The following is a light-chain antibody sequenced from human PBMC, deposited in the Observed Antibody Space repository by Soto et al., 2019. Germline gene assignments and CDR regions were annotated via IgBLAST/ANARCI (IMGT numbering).Light chain of an antibody. Sequence: EIVMTQSPATLSVSPGERTTLSCRASQSVSTNLAWYQQRPGQAPRLLLFGASTRATGIPDRFSGSVSGTEFTLTICSVQSDDFAIYYCQHYNNWPPWKFGQGTKVEIK. V-gene: IGKV3-15*01. CDR2: GAS. CDR1: QSVSTN. J-gene: IGKJ1*01. CDR3: QHYNNWPPWK.